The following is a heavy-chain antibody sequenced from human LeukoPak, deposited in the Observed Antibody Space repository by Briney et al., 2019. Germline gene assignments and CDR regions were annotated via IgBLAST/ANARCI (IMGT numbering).Heavy chain of an antibody. V-gene: IGHV3-23*01. CDR1: GFIYSNHA. CDR2: ISGSGSNT. D-gene: IGHD3-22*01. Sequence: GGSLRLSCAASGFIYSNHAMSWVRQAPGKGLEWVSGISGSGSNTYYADSVKGRLTVSRDDSKNTLYLQINSLRAEDTAVYYCAKHPQWLGGTCFDYWGQGTLVTVSS. CDR3: AKHPQWLGGTCFDY. J-gene: IGHJ4*02.